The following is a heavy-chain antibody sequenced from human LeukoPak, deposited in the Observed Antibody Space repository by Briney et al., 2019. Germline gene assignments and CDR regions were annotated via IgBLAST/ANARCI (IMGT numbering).Heavy chain of an antibody. J-gene: IGHJ4*02. Sequence: ASVKVSCKASGGTFSSYDINWVRQAAGQELEWMGWMNPNSGNTGYAQKFQGRVTMTRNTSISTAYMELSSLRSEDTAVYYCARGQGELPDYWGQGTLVTVSS. CDR1: GGTFSSYD. D-gene: IGHD1-26*01. CDR3: ARGQGELPDY. CDR2: MNPNSGNT. V-gene: IGHV1-8*02.